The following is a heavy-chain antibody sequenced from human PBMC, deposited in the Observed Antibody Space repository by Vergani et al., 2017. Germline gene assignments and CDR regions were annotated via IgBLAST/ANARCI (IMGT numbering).Heavy chain of an antibody. CDR1: GFTFSSYS. CDR3: ARDSMEWLSMRYYYYGMDV. J-gene: IGHJ6*02. D-gene: IGHD3-3*01. V-gene: IGHV3-21*01. Sequence: EVQLVESGGGLVQPGGSLRLSCAASGFTFSSYSMNWVRQAPGKGLEWDSSISSSSSYIYYADSVKGRFTISRDNAKNSLYLQMNSLRAEDTAVYYCARDSMEWLSMRYYYYGMDVWGQGTTVTVSS. CDR2: ISSSSSYI.